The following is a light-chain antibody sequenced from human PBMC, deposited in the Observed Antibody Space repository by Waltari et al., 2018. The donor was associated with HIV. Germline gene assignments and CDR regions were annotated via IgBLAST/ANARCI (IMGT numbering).Light chain of an antibody. CDR1: TSAVGGYNS. CDR2: AVS. CDR3: SSYTSSDTVV. Sequence: QSALTQPASVSGSPGQSITISCTGTTSAVGGYNSFSWYQQHPAKAPKIVILAVSNRPSGVSNRFSGSKSGNTASLTISGLQAEDEAYYYCSSYTSSDTVVFGGGTKVTVL. J-gene: IGLJ2*01. V-gene: IGLV2-14*03.